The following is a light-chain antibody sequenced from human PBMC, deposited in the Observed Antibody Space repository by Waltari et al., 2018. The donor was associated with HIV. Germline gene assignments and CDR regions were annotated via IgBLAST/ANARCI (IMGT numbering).Light chain of an antibody. Sequence: QSVLTQPPSMSAAPGQKVTISCSGSSSNLENNHVSRYLHVPGKAPTLHIYGTQKRATGSPDRFADSKAGTSANLVITGLQTGDEADYYCGTWDRILLAAIFGGGTKVTVL. CDR3: GTWDRILLAAI. V-gene: IGLV1-51*01. CDR2: GTQ. J-gene: IGLJ2*01. CDR1: SSNLENNH.